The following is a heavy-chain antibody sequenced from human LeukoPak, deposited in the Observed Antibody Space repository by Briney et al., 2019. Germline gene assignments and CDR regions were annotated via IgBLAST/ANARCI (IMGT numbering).Heavy chain of an antibody. J-gene: IGHJ4*02. Sequence: SETLSLTCTVSGDSISSYYWSWIRQPPGKGLEWIGYIYYSGSTNYNPSLKSRVTISVDTSKNQFSLKLSSVTAADTAVYYCARQEGSSLDYWGQGTLVTVSS. V-gene: IGHV4-59*08. D-gene: IGHD6-13*01. CDR2: IYYSGST. CDR3: ARQEGSSLDY. CDR1: GDSISSYY.